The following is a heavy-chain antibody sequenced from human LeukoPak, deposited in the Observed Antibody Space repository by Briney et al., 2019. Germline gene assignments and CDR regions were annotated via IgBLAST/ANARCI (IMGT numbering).Heavy chain of an antibody. D-gene: IGHD6-19*01. Sequence: LQTLSLTCAVSGGPISSGGYSWSWIRQPPGKGLEWIGYIYHSGSTYYNPSLKSRVTISVDRSKNQFSLKLSSVTAADTAVYYCARTEYSSGWYAWFDPWGQGTLVTVSS. V-gene: IGHV4-30-2*01. CDR1: GGPISSGGYS. CDR2: IYHSGST. CDR3: ARTEYSSGWYAWFDP. J-gene: IGHJ5*02.